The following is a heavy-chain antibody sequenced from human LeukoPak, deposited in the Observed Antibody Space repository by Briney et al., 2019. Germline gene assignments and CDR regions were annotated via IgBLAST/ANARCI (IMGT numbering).Heavy chain of an antibody. V-gene: IGHV3-30*02. D-gene: IGHD5-18*01. Sequence: GGSLRLSCAASGFTFSDYGMHWVRQAPGKGLEWVAFLRSDGSNKYYADSVKGRFTISRDNSKNTLYLQMNSLRVEDTAVYYCAQGHSHTAMYFWGQGTLVTVSS. CDR2: LRSDGSNK. CDR3: AQGHSHTAMYF. J-gene: IGHJ4*02. CDR1: GFTFSDYG.